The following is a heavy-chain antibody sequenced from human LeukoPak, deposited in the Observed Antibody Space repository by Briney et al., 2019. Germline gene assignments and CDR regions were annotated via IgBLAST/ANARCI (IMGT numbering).Heavy chain of an antibody. CDR3: AREGYSSSWYQQNWFDP. Sequence: ASVKVSCKASGYTFTSYYMHWVRQAPGQGLEWMGIINPSGGSTSYAQKFQGRVTMTRDMSTSTVYMELSSLRSEDTAVYYCAREGYSSSWYQQNWFDPWGQGTLVTVSS. CDR2: INPSGGST. J-gene: IGHJ5*02. D-gene: IGHD6-13*01. V-gene: IGHV1-46*01. CDR1: GYTFTSYY.